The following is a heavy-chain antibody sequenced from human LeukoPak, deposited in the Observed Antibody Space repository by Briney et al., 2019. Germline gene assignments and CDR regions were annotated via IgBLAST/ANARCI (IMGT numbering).Heavy chain of an antibody. V-gene: IGHV1-18*04. CDR1: GYAFTGYN. CDR2: ISGYNGNT. D-gene: IGHD3-10*01. CDR3: ARGRVRFGELFDTFDY. J-gene: IGHJ4*02. Sequence: ASVKVSCKASGYAFTGYNMHWVRQAPGQGLEWMGWISGYNGNTNYAQRLQGRVTMTTDTSTSTAYMELRSLRSDDTAVYYCARGRVRFGELFDTFDYWGQGTLVTVSS.